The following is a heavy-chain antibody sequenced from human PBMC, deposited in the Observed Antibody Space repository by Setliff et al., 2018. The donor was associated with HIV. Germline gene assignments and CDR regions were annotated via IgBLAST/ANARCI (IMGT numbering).Heavy chain of an antibody. J-gene: IGHJ6*02. CDR1: GFTFGDYA. CDR2: IRSKAYGGTT. V-gene: IGHV3-49*04. Sequence: GGSLRLSCTASGFTFGDYAMSWVRQAPGKGLEWVGFIRSKAYGGTTEYAASVKGRCTISRDYSKSIAYPKMNSLKTEYTAVYYCTRDLTLGFGELYYYYGMDVWGQGTTVTVSS. D-gene: IGHD3-10*01. CDR3: TRDLTLGFGELYYYYGMDV.